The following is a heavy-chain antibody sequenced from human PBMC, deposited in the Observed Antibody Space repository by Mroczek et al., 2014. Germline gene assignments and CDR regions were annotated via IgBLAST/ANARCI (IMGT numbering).Heavy chain of an antibody. D-gene: IGHD6-19*01. J-gene: IGHJ5*02. CDR2: INHSGST. CDR3: ARSDGSGYPSFNGRWFDP. V-gene: IGHV4-34*01. CDR1: GGSFSGYY. Sequence: QVQLQHGAAGLLKPSETLSLTCAVYGGSFSGYYWSWIRQPPGKGLEWIGEINHSGSTNYNPSLKSRVTISVDTSKNQFSLKLSSVTAADTAVYYCARSDGSGYPSFNGRWFDPWGQGTLVTVSS.